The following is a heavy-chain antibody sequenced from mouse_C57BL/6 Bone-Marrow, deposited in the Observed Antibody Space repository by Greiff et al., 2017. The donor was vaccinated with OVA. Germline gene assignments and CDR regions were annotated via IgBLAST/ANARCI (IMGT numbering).Heavy chain of an antibody. CDR1: GFTFSDYY. Sequence: EVKLQESGGGLVQPGGSLKLSCAASGFTFSDYYMYWVRQTPEKRLEWVAYISNGGGSTYYPDTVKGRFTISRDNAKNTLYLQMGRLKSEDTAMYYCARPSCAYWGQGTLVTVSA. V-gene: IGHV5-12*01. CDR3: ARPSCAY. J-gene: IGHJ3*01. CDR2: ISNGGGST.